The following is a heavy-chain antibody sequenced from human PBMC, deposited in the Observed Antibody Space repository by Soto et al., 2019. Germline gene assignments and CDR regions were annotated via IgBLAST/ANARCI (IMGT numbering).Heavy chain of an antibody. J-gene: IGHJ6*02. Sequence: ASGKVSCKASGYTFTSYAMQWVRQAPGQRLEWMGWINAGNGNTKYSQKFQGRVTITRDTSASTAYMELSSLRSEDTAVYYCARVAAAAGYYYYYGMDVWGQGTTVTVSS. CDR1: GYTFTSYA. V-gene: IGHV1-3*01. CDR3: ARVAAAAGYYYYYGMDV. D-gene: IGHD6-13*01. CDR2: INAGNGNT.